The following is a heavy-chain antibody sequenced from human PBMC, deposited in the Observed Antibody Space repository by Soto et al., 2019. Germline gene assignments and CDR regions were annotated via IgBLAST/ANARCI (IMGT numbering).Heavy chain of an antibody. CDR3: ARGGDCSGGSCYLPLAYYYYGMDV. J-gene: IGHJ6*02. D-gene: IGHD2-15*01. CDR2: ISAYNGNT. CDR1: GYTFTSYG. V-gene: IGHV1-18*01. Sequence: ASVKVSCKASGYTFTSYGISWVRQAPGQGLEWMGWISAYNGNTNYAQKLQGRVTMTTDTSTSTAYMELRSLRSDDTAVYYCARGGDCSGGSCYLPLAYYYYGMDVWGQGTTVTVSS.